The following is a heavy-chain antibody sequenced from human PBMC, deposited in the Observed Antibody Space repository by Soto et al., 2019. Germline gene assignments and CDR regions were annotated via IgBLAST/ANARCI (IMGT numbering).Heavy chain of an antibody. J-gene: IGHJ6*02. V-gene: IGHV4-31*03. CDR2: IYYSGST. CDR1: GGSISSGGYY. Sequence: PSETLSLTCTVSGGSISSGGYYWSWIRQHPGKGLEWIGYIYYSGSTYYNPSLKSRVTISVDTSKNQFSLKLSSVTAADTAVYYCARDPIQRAPYYGMDVWGQGTTVTVSS. CDR3: ARDPIQRAPYYGMDV.